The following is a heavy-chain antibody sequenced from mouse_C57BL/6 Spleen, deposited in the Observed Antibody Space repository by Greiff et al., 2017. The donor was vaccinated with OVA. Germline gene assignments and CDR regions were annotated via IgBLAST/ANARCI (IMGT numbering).Heavy chain of an antibody. CDR1: GYAFTNYL. Sequence: VQVVESGAELVRPGTSVKVSCKASGYAFTNYLIEWVKQRPGQGLEWIGVINPGSGGTNYNEKFKGKATLTADKSSSTAYMQLSSLTSEDSAVYFCARSTGTPFAYWGQGTLVTVSA. CDR2: INPGSGGT. J-gene: IGHJ3*01. D-gene: IGHD4-1*01. CDR3: ARSTGTPFAY. V-gene: IGHV1-54*01.